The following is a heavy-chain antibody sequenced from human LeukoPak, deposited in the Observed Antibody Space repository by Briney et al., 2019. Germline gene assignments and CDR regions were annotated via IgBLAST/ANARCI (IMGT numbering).Heavy chain of an antibody. Sequence: ASVKVSCKASGYTFTGYYMHWVRQAPGQGLEWMGWINPNSGATNYVQKFQGRGTMTRDTSVNTAYMELSRLRSDDTAMYYCAVITIFGVVIGGKTFDIWGQGTMVTVSS. D-gene: IGHD3-3*01. V-gene: IGHV1-2*02. CDR1: GYTFTGYY. J-gene: IGHJ3*02. CDR2: INPNSGAT. CDR3: AVITIFGVVIGGKTFDI.